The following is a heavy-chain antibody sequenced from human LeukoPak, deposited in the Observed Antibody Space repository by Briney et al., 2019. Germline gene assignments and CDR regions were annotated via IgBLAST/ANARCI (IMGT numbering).Heavy chain of an antibody. CDR3: TKDITNYYIWDY. J-gene: IGHJ4*02. CDR2: IDSSGDVI. Sequence: GGSLRLSCAASGFIFSDYYMTWIRQAPGKGLEWLSYIDSSGDVIYYAGSVKGRFTLSRVNSKDTLSLQMNSLRAEDTAVYYCTKDITNYYIWDYWGQGTLVTVSS. D-gene: IGHD4/OR15-4a*01. CDR1: GFIFSDYY. V-gene: IGHV3-11*04.